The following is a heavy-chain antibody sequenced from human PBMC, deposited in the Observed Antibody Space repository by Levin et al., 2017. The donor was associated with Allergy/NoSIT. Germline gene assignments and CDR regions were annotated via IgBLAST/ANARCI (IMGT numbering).Heavy chain of an antibody. CDR1: GFTFSSSA. V-gene: IGHV3-23*01. CDR2: ISGSGGST. CDR3: AKQIVGTTRFFDY. D-gene: IGHD1-26*01. Sequence: LSLTCAASGFTFSSSAMSWVRQAPGKGLEWVSTISGSGGSTYYADSVKGRFTISRDNSKNTLYLQMNSLRAEDTAVYYCAKQIVGTTRFFDYWGQGTLVTVSS. J-gene: IGHJ4*02.